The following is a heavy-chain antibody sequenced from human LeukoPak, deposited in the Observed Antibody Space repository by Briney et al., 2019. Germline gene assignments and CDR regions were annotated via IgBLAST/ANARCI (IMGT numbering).Heavy chain of an antibody. V-gene: IGHV4-59*12. Sequence: SETLSLTCSVSGGSISSYYWSWIRQPPGKGLEWIGYIYYTGSTNYNPSLKSRVAISVDTSKNQFSLKLSSVTAADTAVYYCARGRVLVVPAAMSAYYFDYWGQGTLVTVSS. J-gene: IGHJ4*02. D-gene: IGHD2-2*01. CDR2: IYYTGST. CDR1: GGSISSYY. CDR3: ARGRVLVVPAAMSAYYFDY.